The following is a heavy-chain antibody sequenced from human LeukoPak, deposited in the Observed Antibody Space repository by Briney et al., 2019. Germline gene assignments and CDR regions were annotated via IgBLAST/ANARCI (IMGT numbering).Heavy chain of an antibody. CDR3: ARSGGSSYAFDI. Sequence: PSETLSLTCTVSGGSISSSSYYWGWVRQPPGKGLEWIGSIYYSGSTYYNPSLKSRVTMSVDTSKNQFSLKLSSVTALDTAVYYCARSGGSSYAFDIWGQGTMVTVSS. CDR2: IYYSGST. D-gene: IGHD6-6*01. V-gene: IGHV4-39*07. CDR1: GGSISSSSYY. J-gene: IGHJ3*02.